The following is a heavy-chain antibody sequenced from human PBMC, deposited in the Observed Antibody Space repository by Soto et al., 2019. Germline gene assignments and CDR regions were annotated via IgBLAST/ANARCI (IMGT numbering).Heavy chain of an antibody. CDR1: GFTFSSYG. V-gene: IGHV3-30*18. CDR2: ISYDGSNK. Sequence: QVQLVESGGGVVQPGRSLRLSCAATGFTFSSYGMHWVRQAPGKGLEWVAVISYDGSNKYYADSVKGRFTISRDNSKNTLYLQMGSLGAEDTAVYYCVKDCGSGWPYYDGLDVWGQGTTVTVSS. J-gene: IGHJ6*02. CDR3: VKDCGSGWPYYDGLDV. D-gene: IGHD6-19*01.